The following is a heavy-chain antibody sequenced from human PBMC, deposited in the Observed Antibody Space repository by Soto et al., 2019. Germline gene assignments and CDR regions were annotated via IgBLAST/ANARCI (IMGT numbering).Heavy chain of an antibody. CDR2: ISYDGSNK. Sequence: GGSLRLSCAASGFTFSSYAMHWVRQAPGKGLEWVAVISYDGSNKYYADSVKGRFTISRDNSKNTLYLQMNSLRAEDTAVYYCEAPQISRITIFGVALEGMDVWGQGTTVTVSS. D-gene: IGHD3-3*01. CDR3: EAPQISRITIFGVALEGMDV. J-gene: IGHJ6*02. V-gene: IGHV3-30-3*01. CDR1: GFTFSSYA.